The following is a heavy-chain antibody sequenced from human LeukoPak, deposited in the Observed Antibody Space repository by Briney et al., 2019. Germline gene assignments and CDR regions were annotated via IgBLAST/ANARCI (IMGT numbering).Heavy chain of an antibody. CDR3: ARDSPYYDSSGALDY. CDR2: INHNGNVN. CDR1: GFTFSSYW. V-gene: IGHV3-7*01. J-gene: IGHJ4*02. D-gene: IGHD3-22*01. Sequence: GGSLRLSCAASGFTFSSYWMNWARQAPGKGLEWVASINHNGNVNYYVDSVKGRFTISRDNAKNSLYLQMNSLRAEDTAVYYCARDSPYYDSSGALDYWGQGTLVTVSS.